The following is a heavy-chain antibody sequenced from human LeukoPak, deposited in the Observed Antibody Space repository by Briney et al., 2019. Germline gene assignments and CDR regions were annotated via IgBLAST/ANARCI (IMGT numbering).Heavy chain of an antibody. V-gene: IGHV3-9*01. CDR2: ISWNSGSI. J-gene: IGHJ4*02. D-gene: IGHD3-9*01. Sequence: PGGSLRLSCAASGFTFDDYAMHWVRQAPGKGLEWVSGISWNSGSIGYADSVKGRFTISRDNAKNSLYLQMNSLRAEDTALYYCAKASYYDILTGYFTYWGQGTLVTVSS. CDR3: AKASYYDILTGYFTY. CDR1: GFTFDDYA.